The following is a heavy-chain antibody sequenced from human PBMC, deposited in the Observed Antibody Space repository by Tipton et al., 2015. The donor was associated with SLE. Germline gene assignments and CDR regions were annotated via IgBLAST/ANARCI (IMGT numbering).Heavy chain of an antibody. V-gene: IGHV4-34*01. D-gene: IGHD3-10*01. CDR3: ATFFTLVRGVIPFDY. CDR2: INHSGST. Sequence: TLSLTCAVYGGSFSGYYWSWIRQPPGRGLEWIGEINHSGSTNYNPSLKSRVTISVDTSKNQFSLKLSSVTAADTAVYYCATFFTLVRGVIPFDYWGQGTLVTVSS. CDR1: GGSFSGYY. J-gene: IGHJ4*02.